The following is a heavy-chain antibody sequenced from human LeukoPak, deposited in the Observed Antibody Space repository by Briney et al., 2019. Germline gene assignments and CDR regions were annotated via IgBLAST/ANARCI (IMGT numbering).Heavy chain of an antibody. J-gene: IGHJ4*02. CDR1: GFTFNNYA. CDR3: AKGGKWDVTPFDY. Sequence: PGGSLRLSCAASGFTFNNYAMSWVRQAPGKGLEWVSTISGGGGSTYYADSVKGRFTFSRDNSKNTLYLQVNSLRAEDTAVYYCAKGGKWDVTPFDYWGQGTLVTVSS. CDR2: ISGGGGST. D-gene: IGHD1-26*01. V-gene: IGHV3-23*01.